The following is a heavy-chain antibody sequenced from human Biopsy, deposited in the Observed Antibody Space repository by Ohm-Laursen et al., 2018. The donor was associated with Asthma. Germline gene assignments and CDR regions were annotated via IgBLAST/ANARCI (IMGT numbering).Heavy chain of an antibody. V-gene: IGHV1-18*01. CDR2: ISVYNGNT. J-gene: IGHJ6*02. CDR3: ARAVDYSHYYGIDV. D-gene: IGHD3-10*01. CDR1: GYTFNSAG. Sequence: ATVKISCKTSGYTFNSAGITWVRQAPGQGLEWMGWISVYNGNTKVAQKLQDRVTMITDTSTSTDYMELRSLRSDDTAVYFCARAVDYSHYYGIDVWGQGTTVTVS.